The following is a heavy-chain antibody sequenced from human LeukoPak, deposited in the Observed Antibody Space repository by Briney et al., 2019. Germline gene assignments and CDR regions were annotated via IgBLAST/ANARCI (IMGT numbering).Heavy chain of an antibody. Sequence: GESLKISCKGSGYSFASYWIGWVRQMTGKGLEWMGIIYPGDSDTRYSPSFQGQVTISADKSISTAYLQWSSLKASDTAMYYCARHRGTVTTFYYYYYGMDVWGQGTTVTVSS. J-gene: IGHJ6*02. CDR1: GYSFASYW. V-gene: IGHV5-51*01. CDR3: ARHRGTVTTFYYYYYGMDV. CDR2: IYPGDSDT. D-gene: IGHD4-17*01.